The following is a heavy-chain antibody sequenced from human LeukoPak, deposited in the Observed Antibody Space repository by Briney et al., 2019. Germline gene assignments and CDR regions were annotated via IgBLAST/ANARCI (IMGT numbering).Heavy chain of an antibody. Sequence: SETLSLTCTVSGGSISSYYWSWIRQPAGKGLEWIGEINHSGSTNYNPSLKSRVTISVDTSKNQFSLKLSSVTAADTAVYYCARNRGSYFFRGISYYFDYWGQGTLVTVSS. D-gene: IGHD1-26*01. CDR3: ARNRGSYFFRGISYYFDY. J-gene: IGHJ4*02. CDR1: GGSISSYY. V-gene: IGHV4-34*01. CDR2: INHSGST.